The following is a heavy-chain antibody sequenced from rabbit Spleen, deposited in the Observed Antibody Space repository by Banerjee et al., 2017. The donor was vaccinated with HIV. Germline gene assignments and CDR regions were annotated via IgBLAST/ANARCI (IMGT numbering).Heavy chain of an antibody. D-gene: IGHD8-1*01. Sequence: QSLEESGGDLVKPGASLTLTCTASGFSFSSSYYMWWVRQAPGKGLEWIGLIDPVFGSPYYATWVNGRFTISSHNAQNTLYLQLTSLTAADTATYFCARDSGSSFSSYGMDLWGQGTLVTVS. CDR2: IDPVFGSP. CDR3: ARDSGSSFSSYGMDL. V-gene: IGHV1S40*01. CDR1: GFSFSSSYY. J-gene: IGHJ6*01.